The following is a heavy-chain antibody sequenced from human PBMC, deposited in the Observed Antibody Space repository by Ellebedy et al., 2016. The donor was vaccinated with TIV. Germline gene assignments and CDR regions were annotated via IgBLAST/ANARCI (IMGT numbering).Heavy chain of an antibody. CDR3: AKSSRPTVTPDY. CDR1: GFTFSSHT. J-gene: IGHJ4*02. CDR2: ISGSGDSA. V-gene: IGHV3-23*01. Sequence: PGGSLRLSCAASGFTFSSHTLTWVLQAPGKGLEWVSVISGSGDSAFYADSVKGRFTVSRDNSKNMLYLQMNSLRADDTAVYHCAKSSRPTVTPDYWGQGTLVTVSS. D-gene: IGHD4-17*01.